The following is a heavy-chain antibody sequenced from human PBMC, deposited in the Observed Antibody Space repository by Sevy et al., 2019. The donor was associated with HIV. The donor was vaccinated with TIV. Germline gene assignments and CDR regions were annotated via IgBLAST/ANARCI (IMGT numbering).Heavy chain of an antibody. CDR1: GFTLGSYT. Sequence: GGSLRLSCAASGFTLGSYTMNWVRQAPGEGQEWVASISATGGSTYYADSVKGRFTISRDVSKGLLYLQMNSLTAEDTAIFYCAKTLQKLPFHPHYFDYWGQGTLVTVSS. CDR2: ISATGGST. V-gene: IGHV3-23*01. CDR3: AKTLQKLPFHPHYFDY. D-gene: IGHD2-21*02. J-gene: IGHJ4*02.